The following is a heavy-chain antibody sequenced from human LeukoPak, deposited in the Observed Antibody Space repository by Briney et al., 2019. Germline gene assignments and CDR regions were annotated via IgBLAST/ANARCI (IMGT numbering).Heavy chain of an antibody. D-gene: IGHD2-21*02. Sequence: SETLSLTCTVSGGSISSYYWSWIRQPPGKGLEWIGYIYYSGSTNYNPSLKSRVTISVDTSKNQFSLKLSSVTAADTAVYYCARPRVVTANWYFDLWGQGTLVTVSS. CDR1: GGSISSYY. J-gene: IGHJ2*01. V-gene: IGHV4-59*08. CDR2: IYYSGST. CDR3: ARPRVVTANWYFDL.